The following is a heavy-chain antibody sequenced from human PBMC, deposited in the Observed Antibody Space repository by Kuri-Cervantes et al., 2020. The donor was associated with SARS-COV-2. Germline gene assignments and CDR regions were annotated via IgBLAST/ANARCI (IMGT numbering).Heavy chain of an antibody. D-gene: IGHD1-26*01. Sequence: GESLKISCAASGFTFSSYAMSWVRQAPGKGLEWVSSISGSGSSTYYTDSVKGRFTISRDNSKNTQYLQMDSLRAEDTAVYYCAKTRTGVGDSTDYWSPGTLVTVSS. V-gene: IGHV3-23*01. CDR3: AKTRTGVGDSTDY. J-gene: IGHJ4*02. CDR2: ISGSGSST. CDR1: GFTFSSYA.